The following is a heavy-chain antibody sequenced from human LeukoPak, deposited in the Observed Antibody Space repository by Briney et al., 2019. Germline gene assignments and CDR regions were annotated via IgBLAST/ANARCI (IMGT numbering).Heavy chain of an antibody. J-gene: IGHJ4*02. CDR1: GFTFDDYA. V-gene: IGHV3-9*01. D-gene: IGHD6-13*01. Sequence: SGGSLRLSCAASGFTFDDYAMHWVRQAPGKGLEWVSGISWNSGSIGYADSVKGRFTISRDNAKNSLYLQMNSLRAEDTAVYYCASPYSSRWYELCYWGQGTLVTVSS. CDR3: ASPYSSRWYELCY. CDR2: ISWNSGSI.